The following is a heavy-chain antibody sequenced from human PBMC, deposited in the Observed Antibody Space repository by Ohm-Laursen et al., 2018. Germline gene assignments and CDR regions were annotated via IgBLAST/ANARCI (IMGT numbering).Heavy chain of an antibody. V-gene: IGHV4-34*01. D-gene: IGHD1-26*01. J-gene: IGHJ4*02. CDR2: INHSGST. CDR3: ARGVRYSGSTFDS. Sequence: TLSLTCSVSGGSISSYYWSWTRQSPGKGLEWIGEINHSGSTNYNPSLKSRVTISTDTSNNQFSLKLSSVTAADTAVYYCARGVRYSGSTFDSWGQGTLVTVSS. CDR1: GGSISSYY.